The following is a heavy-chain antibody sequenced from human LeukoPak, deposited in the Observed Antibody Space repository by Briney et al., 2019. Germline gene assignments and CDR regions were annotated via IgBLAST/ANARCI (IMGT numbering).Heavy chain of an antibody. CDR3: ARSGTYYYDSSGYRFNWYFDL. CDR2: INGSGGST. D-gene: IGHD3-22*01. CDR1: GFTFSSYA. Sequence: GGSLRLSCAASGFTFSSYAMSWVRQAPGKGLEWVSDINGSGGSTYYADSVKGRFTISRDNAKNSLYLQMNSLRAEDTAVYYCARSGTYYYDSSGYRFNWYFDLWGRGTLVTVSS. J-gene: IGHJ2*01. V-gene: IGHV3-21*01.